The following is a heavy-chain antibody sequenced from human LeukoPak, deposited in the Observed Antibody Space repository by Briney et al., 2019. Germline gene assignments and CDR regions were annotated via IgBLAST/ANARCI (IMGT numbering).Heavy chain of an antibody. Sequence: SETLSLTCTVSGGFISSTSYYWGSIRQPPGKGLEWIGSIYYSGTTYINPSLKSRVTMSLDTSKNQFSLKLSSVTAADTAVYYCARDYKVATRSVFDYWGQGTLVTVSS. CDR1: GGFISSTSYY. D-gene: IGHD5-12*01. J-gene: IGHJ4*02. CDR2: IYYSGTT. V-gene: IGHV4-39*07. CDR3: ARDYKVATRSVFDY.